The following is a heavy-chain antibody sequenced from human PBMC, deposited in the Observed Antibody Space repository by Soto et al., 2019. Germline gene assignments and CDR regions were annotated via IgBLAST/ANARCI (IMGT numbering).Heavy chain of an antibody. D-gene: IGHD2-15*01. CDR3: ATDPFVVVVADTRSEGY. V-gene: IGHV1-24*01. CDR1: GYTLTELS. Sequence: ASVKVSCKVSGYTLTELSMHWVRQAPGKGLEWMGGFYPEDGETIYAQKFQGRVTMTEDTSTDTAYMELGRLRSEDTAVYYCATDPFVVVVADTRSEGYWGQGTLVTVSS. CDR2: FYPEDGET. J-gene: IGHJ4*02.